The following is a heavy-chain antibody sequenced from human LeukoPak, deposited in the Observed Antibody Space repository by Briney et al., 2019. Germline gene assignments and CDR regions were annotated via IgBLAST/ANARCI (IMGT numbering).Heavy chain of an antibody. V-gene: IGHV4-34*01. Sequence: SETLSLTCAVYGGSFSGYYWSWIRQPPGKGLEWIGEINHSGSTNYNPSLKSRVTISVDTSKNQFSLKLSSVTAADTAAYYCAKVGRGLTGLDYWGQGTLVTVSS. CDR3: AKVGRGLTGLDY. J-gene: IGHJ4*02. CDR2: INHSGST. D-gene: IGHD7-27*01. CDR1: GGSFSGYY.